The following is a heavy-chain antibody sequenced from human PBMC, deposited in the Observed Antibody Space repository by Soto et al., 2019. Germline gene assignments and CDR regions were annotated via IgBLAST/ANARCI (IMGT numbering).Heavy chain of an antibody. J-gene: IGHJ6*03. CDR3: ARGRAVAATLSYYYYYYMDV. Sequence: GSLRLSCAASGFTFSSYAMSWIRQPPGKGLEWIGEINHSGSTNYNPSLKSRVTISVDTSKNQFSLKLSSVTAADTAVYYCARGRAVAATLSYYYYYYMDVWGKGTTVTVSS. CDR1: GFTFSSYA. CDR2: INHSGST. D-gene: IGHD2-15*01. V-gene: IGHV4-34*01.